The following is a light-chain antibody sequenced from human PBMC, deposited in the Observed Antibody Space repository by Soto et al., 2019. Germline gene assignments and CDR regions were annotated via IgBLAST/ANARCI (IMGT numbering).Light chain of an antibody. Sequence: QSVLTQPASVSGSPGQSITTSCTGTSSDVGSFNYVSWYQQHPGKAPKLMIYDVSTRPSGVSNRFSGSKSGNTASLTISGLQAEDEAEYYCNSYTTSPTYVFGTGTKVTVL. V-gene: IGLV2-14*03. CDR1: SSDVGSFNY. CDR3: NSYTTSPTYV. CDR2: DVS. J-gene: IGLJ1*01.